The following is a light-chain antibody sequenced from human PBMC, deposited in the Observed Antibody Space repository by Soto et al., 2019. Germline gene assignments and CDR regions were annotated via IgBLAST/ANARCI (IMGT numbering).Light chain of an antibody. V-gene: IGKV3-15*01. CDR2: GAS. J-gene: IGKJ2*01. CDR1: QSINNN. CDR3: QHYNNWPLFT. Sequence: EIVMTQSPATLSVSPGERATLSCRASQSINNNLAWYQQKPGQAPRLLIYGASTRVTGIPARFSGSGSGTEFTLSISSLQSEDFAVYYCQHYNNWPLFTFGQGTKLEIK.